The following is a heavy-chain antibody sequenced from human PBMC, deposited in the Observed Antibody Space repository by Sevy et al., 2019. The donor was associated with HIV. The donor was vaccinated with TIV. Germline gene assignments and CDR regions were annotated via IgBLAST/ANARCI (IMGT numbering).Heavy chain of an antibody. J-gene: IGHJ4*02. CDR2: IRGRAYDETT. V-gene: IGHV3-49*04. Sequence: GGSLRLSCTASGFTFGDHAMTWVRQAPGKGLEWVGFIRGRAYDETTQYAASVNGRFTISRDDSKAIACLQMNSLRAEDTAVYFCTTGRTYWSQEAPWYFFDYWGQGTLVTVSS. CDR1: GFTFGDHA. D-gene: IGHD1-1*01. CDR3: TTGRTYWSQEAPWYFFDY.